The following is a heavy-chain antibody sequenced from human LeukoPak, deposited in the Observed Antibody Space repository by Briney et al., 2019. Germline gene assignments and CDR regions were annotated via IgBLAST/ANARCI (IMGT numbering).Heavy chain of an antibody. Sequence: PLASVKVSCKASGYTFTGYYMHWVRQAPGQGLEWMGWINPNSGGTNYAQKFQGRVTMTRDTSTSTVYMELSSLRSEDTAVYYCARDWDYDSSGYYSTDYWGQGTLVTVSS. J-gene: IGHJ4*02. CDR3: ARDWDYDSSGYYSTDY. D-gene: IGHD3-22*01. CDR2: INPNSGGT. CDR1: GYTFTGYY. V-gene: IGHV1-2*02.